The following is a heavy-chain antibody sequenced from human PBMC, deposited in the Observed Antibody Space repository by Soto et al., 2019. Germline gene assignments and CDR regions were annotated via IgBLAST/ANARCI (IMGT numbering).Heavy chain of an antibody. Sequence: PGGSLRLSCAASGFTFSSYGMHWVRQAPGKGLEWVAVIWYDGSNKYYAGSVKGRFTISRDNSKNTLYLQMNSLRAEDTAVYYCARVLESIAARPPNYYYYGMDVWGQGTTVTVSS. J-gene: IGHJ6*02. CDR3: ARVLESIAARPPNYYYYGMDV. CDR2: IWYDGSNK. V-gene: IGHV3-33*01. D-gene: IGHD6-6*01. CDR1: GFTFSSYG.